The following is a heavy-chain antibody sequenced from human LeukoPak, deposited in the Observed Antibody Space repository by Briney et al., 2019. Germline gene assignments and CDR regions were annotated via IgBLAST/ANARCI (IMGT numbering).Heavy chain of an antibody. CDR3: ARDRWLQSGLFDY. D-gene: IGHD5-24*01. V-gene: IGHV1-18*01. CDR1: GYTLTSYD. J-gene: IGHJ4*02. Sequence: ASVKVSCKASGYTLTSYDINWVRQATGQGLEWMGWISAYNGNTNYAQKLQGRVTMTTDTSTSTAYMELRSLRSDDTAVYYCARDRWLQSGLFDYWGQGTLVTVSS. CDR2: ISAYNGNT.